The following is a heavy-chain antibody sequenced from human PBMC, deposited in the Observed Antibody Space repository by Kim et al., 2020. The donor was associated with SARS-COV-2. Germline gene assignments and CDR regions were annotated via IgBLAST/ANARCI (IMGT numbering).Heavy chain of an antibody. CDR3: ARQTESAPFDS. V-gene: IGHV3-7*01. CDR2: IKEDGGDK. J-gene: IGHJ4*02. Sequence: GGSLRHSCAGSGFTFSRYWMSWVRQAPGKGLEWVANIKEDGGDKYYVDSVEGRFTISRDNAKNSLYLQMNSLRAEDTAVYFCARQTESAPFDSWGQGTLVTVSS. CDR1: GFTFSRYW.